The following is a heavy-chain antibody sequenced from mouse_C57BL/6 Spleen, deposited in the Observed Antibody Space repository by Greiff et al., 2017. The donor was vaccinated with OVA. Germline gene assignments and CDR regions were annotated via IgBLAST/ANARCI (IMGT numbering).Heavy chain of an antibody. V-gene: IGHV5-17*01. CDR3: ARRLTGNRDFDD. D-gene: IGHD4-1*01. CDR2: ISSGSSTI. J-gene: IGHJ2*01. CDR1: GFTFSDYG. Sequence: EVKVVESGGGLVKPGGSLKLSCAASGFTFSDYGMHWVRQAPEKGLEWVAYISSGSSTIYYADTVKGRFTISRDNAKNTLFLQMTSLRSEDTAMYYCARRLTGNRDFDDWGQGTTLTVSS.